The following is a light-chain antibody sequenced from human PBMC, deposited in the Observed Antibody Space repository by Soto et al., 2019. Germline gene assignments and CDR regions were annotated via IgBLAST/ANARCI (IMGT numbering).Light chain of an antibody. CDR1: QSVSSTY. V-gene: IGKV3D-20*02. J-gene: IGKJ4*01. CDR2: GAS. CDR3: QQRSNWPLT. Sequence: EVVLTQSPGTLSLSPGERATLSCRASQSVSSTYLAWHQQKPGQAPRLLMYGASGRATGIPDRFSGSGSGTDFTLTISRLEPEDFAVYYCQQRSNWPLTFGGGTKVDIK.